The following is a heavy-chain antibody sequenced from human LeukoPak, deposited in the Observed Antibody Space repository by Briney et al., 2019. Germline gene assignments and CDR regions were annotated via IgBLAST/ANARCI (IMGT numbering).Heavy chain of an antibody. CDR2: ISSSGSNI. CDR1: GYTFSSYE. Sequence: GGSLRLSCAASGYTFSSYEMNWVRQAPGKGLEWVSYISSSGSNIKYADSVKGRFTISRGNAKNSVYLQMNSLRAEDTAVYYCARDIKGQYQDAFDIWGQGTMVTVSS. CDR3: ARDIKGQYQDAFDI. J-gene: IGHJ3*02. V-gene: IGHV3-48*03. D-gene: IGHD2-2*01.